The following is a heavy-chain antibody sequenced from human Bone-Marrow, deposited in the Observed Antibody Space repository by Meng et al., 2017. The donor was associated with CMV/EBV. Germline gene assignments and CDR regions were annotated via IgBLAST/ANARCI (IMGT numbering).Heavy chain of an antibody. Sequence: GPLRLSCAVYGGSFSDYYWAWIRQPPEKGLEWIGEINHSGSTNHNPSLKSRVTISVDTSKRQFSLRLRSVTAADTALYYCARQHVTTLGARNSGMDVWGQGTTVTVSS. J-gene: IGHJ6*02. CDR1: GGSFSDYY. D-gene: IGHD4-11*01. CDR3: ARQHVTTLGARNSGMDV. V-gene: IGHV4-34*01. CDR2: INHSGST.